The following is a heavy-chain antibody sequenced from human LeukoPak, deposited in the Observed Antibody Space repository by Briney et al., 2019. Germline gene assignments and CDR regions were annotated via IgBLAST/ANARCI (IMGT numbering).Heavy chain of an antibody. Sequence: GGSLRLSCAASGFTFSSYAMSWVRQAPGKGLEWVSPISGRGGSTYYADSVKGRFTISRDNSKNTLYLQMNSLRAEDTAVYYCAKGFGWLQWNFDYWGQGTLVTVSS. D-gene: IGHD5-24*01. V-gene: IGHV3-23*01. J-gene: IGHJ4*02. CDR1: GFTFSSYA. CDR2: ISGRGGST. CDR3: AKGFGWLQWNFDY.